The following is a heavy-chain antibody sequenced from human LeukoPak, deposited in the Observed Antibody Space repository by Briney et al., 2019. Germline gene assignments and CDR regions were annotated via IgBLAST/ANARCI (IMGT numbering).Heavy chain of an antibody. J-gene: IGHJ6*02. CDR2: INPNSGGT. CDR1: GYTFTGYY. Sequence: GASVKVSCKASGYTFTGYYMHWVRQAPGQGLEWMGWINPNSGGTNYARKLQGRVTMTTDTSTSTAYMELRSLRSDDTAVYYCARVQTTVTYYYYYGMDVWGQGTTVTVSS. V-gene: IGHV1-2*02. CDR3: ARVQTTVTYYYYYGMDV. D-gene: IGHD4-11*01.